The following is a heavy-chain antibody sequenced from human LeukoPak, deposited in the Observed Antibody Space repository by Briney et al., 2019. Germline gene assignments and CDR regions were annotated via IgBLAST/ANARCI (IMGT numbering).Heavy chain of an antibody. J-gene: IGHJ3*02. Sequence: SETLSLTCTVSGGSISSYYWSWIRQPAGKGLEWIGRIYTSGSTNYNPSLKSRVTMSVDTSKNQFSLKLSSVTAADTAVYYCARVSRGFGAASYDFWSGYRQVYAFDIWGQGTMVTVSS. CDR1: GGSISSYY. D-gene: IGHD3-3*01. CDR2: IYTSGST. CDR3: ARVSRGFGAASYDFWSGYRQVYAFDI. V-gene: IGHV4-4*07.